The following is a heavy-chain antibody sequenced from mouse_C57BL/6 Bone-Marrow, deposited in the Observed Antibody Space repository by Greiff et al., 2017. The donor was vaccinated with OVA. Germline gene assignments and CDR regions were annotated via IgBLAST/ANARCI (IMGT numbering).Heavy chain of an antibody. CDR2: IDPETGGT. V-gene: IGHV1-15*01. Sequence: QVQLQQSGAELVRPGASVTLSCKASGYTFTDYEMHWVKQTPVHGLEWIGAIDPETGGTAYNQKFKGKAILTADKSSSTAYMELRSLTSEDSAVYYCLYDYPYDFDYWGQGTTLTVSS. D-gene: IGHD2-4*01. CDR3: LYDYPYDFDY. CDR1: GYTFTDYE. J-gene: IGHJ2*01.